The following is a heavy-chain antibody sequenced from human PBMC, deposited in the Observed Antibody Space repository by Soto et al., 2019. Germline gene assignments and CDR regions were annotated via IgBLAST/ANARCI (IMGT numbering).Heavy chain of an antibody. D-gene: IGHD2-21*02. CDR1: GFTFSSYT. CDR3: AKGFIRDCGGDCTVDT. J-gene: IGHJ5*02. CDR2: ISATGGST. V-gene: IGHV3-23*01. Sequence: GGSLRLSCAASGFTFSSYTMSWVRQAPGKGLEWVSGISATGGSTYYADSVKGRFTFSRDNSKNTLYLQMNSLRAEDTAVYYCAKGFIRDCGGDCTVDTWGKGTLVTVSS.